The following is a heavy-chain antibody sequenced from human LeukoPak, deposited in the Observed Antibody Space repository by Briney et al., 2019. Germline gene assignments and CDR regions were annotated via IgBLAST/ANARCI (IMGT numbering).Heavy chain of an antibody. V-gene: IGHV4-34*01. CDR1: GGSFSGYY. CDR2: INHSGST. Sequence: SETLSLTCAVYGGSFSGYYWSWIRQPPGKGLEWIGEINHSGSTNYNPSLKSRVTISVDTSKNQFSLKLSSVTAADTAVYYCARGTPKRITIFGVVRGYYFDYWGQGTLVTVSS. D-gene: IGHD3-3*01. J-gene: IGHJ4*02. CDR3: ARGTPKRITIFGVVRGYYFDY.